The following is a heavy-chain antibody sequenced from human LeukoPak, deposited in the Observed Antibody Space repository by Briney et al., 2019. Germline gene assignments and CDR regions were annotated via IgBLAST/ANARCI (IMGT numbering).Heavy chain of an antibody. Sequence: GGSLRLSCAASGFAVSNNYMTWVRQAPGKGLEWVSVIYKDGSTYYADSVKGRFTISRDNSKNTLYLQMNSLRAEDTAVYYCAKPPYDFWSGYTTNFDYWGQGTLVTVSS. V-gene: IGHV3-53*01. CDR2: IYKDGST. CDR1: GFAVSNNY. D-gene: IGHD3-3*01. J-gene: IGHJ4*02. CDR3: AKPPYDFWSGYTTNFDY.